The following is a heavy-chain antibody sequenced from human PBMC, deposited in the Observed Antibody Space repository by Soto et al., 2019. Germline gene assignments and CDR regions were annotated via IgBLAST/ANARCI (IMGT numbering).Heavy chain of an antibody. CDR3: ARDRYSSSPSGFYYYYYTDV. D-gene: IGHD6-6*01. Sequence: SETLSLTCTVAGGSISSYYWSWIRQPPGKGLEWIGYIYYSGSTNYNPSLKSRVTISVDTSKNQFSLKLSSVTAADTAVYYCARDRYSSSPSGFYYYYYTDVWGKGTTVTVSS. J-gene: IGHJ6*03. V-gene: IGHV4-59*01. CDR2: IYYSGST. CDR1: GGSISSYY.